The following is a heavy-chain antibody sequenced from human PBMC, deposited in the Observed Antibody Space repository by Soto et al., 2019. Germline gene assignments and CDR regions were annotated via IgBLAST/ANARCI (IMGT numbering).Heavy chain of an antibody. V-gene: IGHV4-34*01. CDR3: ARGKRGTGTTKWFDP. D-gene: IGHD1-7*01. Sequence: SETLCVTCAVYGGYFSGYCWSWIRQPPGKGLEWIGEINHSGSTNYNPSLKSRVTISVDTSKNQFSLKLSSVTAADTAVYYCARGKRGTGTTKWFDPWGQGTLVTVSS. CDR2: INHSGST. J-gene: IGHJ5*02. CDR1: GGYFSGYC.